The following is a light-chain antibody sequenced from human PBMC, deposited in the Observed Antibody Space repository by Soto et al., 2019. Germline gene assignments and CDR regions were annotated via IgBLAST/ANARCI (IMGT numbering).Light chain of an antibody. J-gene: IGLJ2*01. Sequence: QSALTQPASASGSPGQSVAISCSGSNSVDYNFVSWYQHHPGKAHKPILYEVNKRPSGVPVRFSGSKSGNRASLTVSGLQAEDEADYYCSSYAGNNSLDVIFGGGTKLTVL. CDR3: SSYAGNNSLDVI. V-gene: IGLV2-8*01. CDR1: NSVDYNF. CDR2: EVN.